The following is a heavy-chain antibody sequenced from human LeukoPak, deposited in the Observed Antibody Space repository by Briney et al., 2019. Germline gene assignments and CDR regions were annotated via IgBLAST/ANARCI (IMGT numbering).Heavy chain of an antibody. CDR3: AKGEMATTPRYFDY. Sequence: GGSLRLSCAASGFTFSSYGMNWVRQAPGKGLEWVSAISGSGESTSYADSVKGRFTISRDNSKNTLYLQMNSLRAEDTAVYYCAKGEMATTPRYFDYWGQGTLVTVSS. D-gene: IGHD5-12*01. V-gene: IGHV3-23*01. CDR2: ISGSGEST. J-gene: IGHJ4*02. CDR1: GFTFSSYG.